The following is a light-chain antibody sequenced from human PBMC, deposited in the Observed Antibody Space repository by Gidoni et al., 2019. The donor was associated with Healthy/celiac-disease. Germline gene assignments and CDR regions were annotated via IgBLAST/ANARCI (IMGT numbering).Light chain of an antibody. CDR1: QSVSSSY. CDR3: QQYGSSPMYT. Sequence: EMVLTQSPGTLSLSPGERATLSCRASQSVSSSYLAWYQQKPGQAPRLLIYGASSRATGIPDRFSGSGSGTDFTLTISRLEPEDFAVYYCQQYGSSPMYTFXQXTKLEI. CDR2: GAS. J-gene: IGKJ2*01. V-gene: IGKV3-20*01.